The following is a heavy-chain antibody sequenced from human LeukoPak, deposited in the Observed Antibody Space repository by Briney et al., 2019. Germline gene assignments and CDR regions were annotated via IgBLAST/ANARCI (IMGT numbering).Heavy chain of an antibody. CDR3: ARLYGSGSYYNY. J-gene: IGHJ4*02. V-gene: IGHV4-34*01. D-gene: IGHD3-10*01. Sequence: SETLSLTCTVYGGSFSGYYWSWIRQPPGKGLEWTGEINHSGSTNYNPSLKSRVTISVDTSKNQFSLRLSSVTAADTAVYYCARLYGSGSYYNYWGQGTLVTVSS. CDR2: INHSGST. CDR1: GGSFSGYY.